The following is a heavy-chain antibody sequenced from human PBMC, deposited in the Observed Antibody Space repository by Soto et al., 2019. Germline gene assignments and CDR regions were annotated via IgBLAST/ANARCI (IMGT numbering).Heavy chain of an antibody. V-gene: IGHV3-33*01. CDR1: GVTFSSYG. J-gene: IGHJ3*02. Sequence: PGGSLRLSCTSSGVTFSSYGMHCVRQAPGKGLEWVAVIWYDGSNKYYADSVKGRFTISRDNSKNTLYLQMNSLRAEDTAVYYCARTGLWFGELRAFDIWGQGTMVTVSS. D-gene: IGHD3-10*01. CDR2: IWYDGSNK. CDR3: ARTGLWFGELRAFDI.